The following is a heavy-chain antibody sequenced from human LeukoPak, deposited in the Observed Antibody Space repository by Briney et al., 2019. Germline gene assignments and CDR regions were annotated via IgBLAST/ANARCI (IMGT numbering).Heavy chain of an antibody. CDR3: ARSMGYRDIVATIGPDY. CDR1: GYTFTDYF. Sequence: GASVKVSCKASGYTFTDYFMHWVRQAPGQGLQWMGWINPNSGVTNYAQKFQGRVTMTRDTSISTAYMELIRLRSDDTAVYYCARSMGYRDIVATIGPDYWGQGTLVTVSS. V-gene: IGHV1-2*02. D-gene: IGHD5-12*01. J-gene: IGHJ4*02. CDR2: INPNSGVT.